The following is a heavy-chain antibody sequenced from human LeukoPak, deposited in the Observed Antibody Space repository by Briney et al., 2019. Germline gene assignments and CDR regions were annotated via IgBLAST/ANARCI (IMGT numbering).Heavy chain of an antibody. CDR1: GFTFSSYW. CDR2: INSDGSST. CDR3: ARALWSGPVYYGMDV. D-gene: IGHD3-10*01. J-gene: IGHJ6*02. V-gene: IGHV3-74*01. Sequence: GGSLRLSCAASGFTFSSYWMHWVRQAPGKGLVWVSRINSDGSSTSYADSVKGRFTISRDNAKNSLYLQMNSLRAEDTAVYYCARALWSGPVYYGMDVWGQGTTVTVSS.